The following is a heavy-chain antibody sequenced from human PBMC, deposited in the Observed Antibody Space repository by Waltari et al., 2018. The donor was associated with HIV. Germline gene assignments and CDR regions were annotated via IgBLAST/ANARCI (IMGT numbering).Heavy chain of an antibody. D-gene: IGHD3-3*01. CDR2: IYYTGRT. J-gene: IGHJ5*02. CDR3: ARGLFGVGSNWFDP. V-gene: IGHV4-59*01. Sequence: QVQLQESGPGLVKPSETLSLTCSVSGGSFISYPWTCIRQHPGKGLEWIGYIYYTGRTNCNPSLKSRVTISVDTSKNQFSLRLRSVTAADTAVYYCARGLFGVGSNWFDPWGQGILVTVSS. CDR1: GGSFISYP.